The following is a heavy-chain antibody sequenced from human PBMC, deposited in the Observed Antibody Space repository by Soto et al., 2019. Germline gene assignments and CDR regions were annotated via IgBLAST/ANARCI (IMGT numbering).Heavy chain of an antibody. D-gene: IGHD2-15*01. CDR2: ISDSGSST. Sequence: GGSLRLSCAASGFTFSSYAMSWVRQAPGKGLEWVSAISDSGSSTYYGDSVKGRFTISRDNSKNTFYLQINSLRYEDTAVYYCARGDREDIAVVIGVRPGEYGVDVWGQGTTVTVSS. J-gene: IGHJ6*02. CDR1: GFTFSSYA. V-gene: IGHV3-23*01. CDR3: ARGDREDIAVVIGVRPGEYGVDV.